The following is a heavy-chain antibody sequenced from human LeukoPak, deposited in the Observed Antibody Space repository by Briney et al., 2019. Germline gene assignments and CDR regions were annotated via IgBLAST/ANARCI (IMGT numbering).Heavy chain of an antibody. CDR2: INPNSGGT. J-gene: IGHJ6*03. CDR3: ARVRYCSGGSCYPDYYYYYYMDV. D-gene: IGHD2-15*01. V-gene: IGHV1-2*02. Sequence: GASVKVSCKASGYTFTGYYMHWVRQAPGQGLEWMGWINPNSGGTNYAQKFQGRVTMTRDTSISTAYMELSRLRSDNTAVYYCARVRYCSGGSCYPDYYYYYYMDVWGKGTTVTVSS. CDR1: GYTFTGYY.